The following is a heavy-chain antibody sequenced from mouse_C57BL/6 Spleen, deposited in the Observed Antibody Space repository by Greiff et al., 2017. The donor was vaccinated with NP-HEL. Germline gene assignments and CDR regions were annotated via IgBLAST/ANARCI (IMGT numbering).Heavy chain of an antibody. CDR3: ARECDGSLRAMDY. J-gene: IGHJ4*01. D-gene: IGHD1-1*01. Sequence: QVQLQQSGAELVKPGASVKISCKASGYAFSSYWMNWVKQRPGKGLEWIGQIYPGDGDTNYNGKFKGKATLTADKSSSTAYMQLSSLTSEDSAVYFCARECDGSLRAMDYWGQGTSVTVSS. V-gene: IGHV1-80*01. CDR2: IYPGDGDT. CDR1: GYAFSSYW.